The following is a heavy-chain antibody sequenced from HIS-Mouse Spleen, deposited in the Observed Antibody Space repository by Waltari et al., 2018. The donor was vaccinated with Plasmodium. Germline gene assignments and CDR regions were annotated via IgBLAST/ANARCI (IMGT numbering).Heavy chain of an antibody. V-gene: IGHV1-2*02. D-gene: IGHD6-13*01. J-gene: IGHJ4*02. CDR2: TNPNRGGK. CDR1: GYTFTGYN. CDR3: ARDNFAAGNFDY. Sequence: QVQLVQSGAEVKKPGASVKVSCKASGYTFTGYNMHWVRQAPGQGLEWMGGTNPNRGGKNYAQKFQGRDTMTRDTSISTAYMELSRLRSDDTAVYYCARDNFAAGNFDYWGQGTLVTVSS.